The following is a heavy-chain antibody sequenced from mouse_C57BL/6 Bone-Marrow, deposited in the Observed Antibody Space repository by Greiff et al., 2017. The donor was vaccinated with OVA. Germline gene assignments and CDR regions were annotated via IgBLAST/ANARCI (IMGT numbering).Heavy chain of an antibody. CDR2: ISNGGGST. CDR1: GFTFSDYY. D-gene: IGHD4-1*01. V-gene: IGHV5-12*01. J-gene: IGHJ3*01. CDR3: ARKLGRGAPGFAY. Sequence: EVQVVESGGGLVQPGGSLKLSCAASGFTFSDYYMYWVRQTPEKRLEWVAYISNGGGSTYYPDTVKGRFTISRDNAKNTLYLQMSRLKSEDTAMYYCARKLGRGAPGFAYWGQGTLVTVSA.